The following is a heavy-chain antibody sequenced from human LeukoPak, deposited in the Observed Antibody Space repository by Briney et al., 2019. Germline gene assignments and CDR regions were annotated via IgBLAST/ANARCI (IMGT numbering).Heavy chain of an antibody. CDR1: GFTFSSYG. CDR3: ARKGLGGELGGFDS. V-gene: IGHV3-30*02. D-gene: IGHD1-7*01. J-gene: IGHJ4*02. CDR2: IRYDGSGK. Sequence: GGSLRLSCAASGFTFSSYGMHWVRQAPGKGLEWVAFIRYDGSGKYYADSVKGRFTISRDNSKSTLYLQMNSLRAEDTALYHCARKGLGGELGGFDSWGQGTLVTVSS.